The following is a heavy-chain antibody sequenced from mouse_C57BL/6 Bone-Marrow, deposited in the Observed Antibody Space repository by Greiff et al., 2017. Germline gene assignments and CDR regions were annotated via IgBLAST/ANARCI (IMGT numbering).Heavy chain of an antibody. CDR2: LDPSDSYT. CDR1: GYTFTSYW. V-gene: IGHV1-50*01. J-gene: IGHJ3*01. Sequence: VQLQQPGAELVKPGASVTLSCKASGYTFTSYWMQWVKPRPGQGLEWIGELDPSDSYTNYNQKFKGKATLTVDTSSSTASMQLSSLTSEDSAVYYCASPTAQATWAWFAYWGQGTLVTVSA. D-gene: IGHD3-2*02. CDR3: ASPTAQATWAWFAY.